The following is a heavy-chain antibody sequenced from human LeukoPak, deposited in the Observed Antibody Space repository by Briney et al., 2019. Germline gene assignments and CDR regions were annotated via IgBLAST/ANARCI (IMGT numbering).Heavy chain of an antibody. D-gene: IGHD3-3*01. CDR2: IDGRGAGT. CDR1: GXIFSSYA. CDR3: AKVIFGTAYFFDY. J-gene: IGHJ4*02. Sequence: PGGSLRLSCAASGXIFSSYAMGWVRQAPGKGLEWVSAIDGRGAGTYYADSVKGRFTISRDNSKNTLDLQMNSLRAEDTAVYYCAKVIFGTAYFFDYWGQGTMVTVSS. V-gene: IGHV3-23*01.